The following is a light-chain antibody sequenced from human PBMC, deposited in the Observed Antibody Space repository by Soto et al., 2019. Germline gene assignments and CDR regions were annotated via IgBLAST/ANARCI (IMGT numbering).Light chain of an antibody. Sequence: EIVLTQSPATLSLSPGERATLSCRASQSVSTSLAWYQQKPGQAPRLLIYDAFNRATGIPARFSGSGSGTDFRLTVSSLEPEEFALYYCQQRSNWPWTFGQGTKVGIK. CDR3: QQRSNWPWT. V-gene: IGKV3-11*01. CDR2: DAF. J-gene: IGKJ1*01. CDR1: QSVSTS.